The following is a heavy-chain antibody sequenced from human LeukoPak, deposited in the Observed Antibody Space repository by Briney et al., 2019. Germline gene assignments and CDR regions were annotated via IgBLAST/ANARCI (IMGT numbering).Heavy chain of an antibody. J-gene: IGHJ4*02. CDR1: GGSISSSSYY. CDR3: ARHGIRGYYYPPFDY. CDR2: IYYSGST. V-gene: IGHV4-39*01. Sequence: SETLSLACTVSGGSISSSSYYWGWIRQPPGKGLEWIGSIYYSGSTYYNPSLKSRVTISVDTSKNQFSLKLSSVTAADTAVYYCARHGIRGYYYPPFDYWGQGTLVTVSS. D-gene: IGHD3-22*01.